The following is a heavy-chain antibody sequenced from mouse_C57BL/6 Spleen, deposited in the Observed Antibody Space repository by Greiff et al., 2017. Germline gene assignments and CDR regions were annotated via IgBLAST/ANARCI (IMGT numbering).Heavy chain of an antibody. CDR3: AREGYYYCGSSPYEYAIGY. V-gene: IGHV2-2*01. D-gene: IGHD1-1*01. CDR2: IWSGGST. J-gene: IGHJ4*01. CDR1: GFSLTSYG. Sequence: VQLQQSGPGLVQPSQSLSITCKASGFSLTSYGVHWVRQSPGKGLEWLGVIWSGGSTDYNAAFISRLSISKDNSKSQVFFKMNSLQADETAIYYGAREGYYYCGSSPYEYAIGYWGQGTTVTVSS.